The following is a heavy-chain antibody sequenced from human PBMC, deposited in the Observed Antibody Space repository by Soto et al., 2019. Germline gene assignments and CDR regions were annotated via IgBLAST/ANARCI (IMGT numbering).Heavy chain of an antibody. CDR3: ARADVDTAMVPYYYYMDV. V-gene: IGHV1-18*01. Sequence: ASVKVSCKASGYTFTSYGISWVRQAPGQGLEWMGWISAYNGNTNYAQKLQGRVTMTTDTSTSTAYMELRSLRSDDTAVYYCARADVDTAMVPYYYYMDVWGKGTTVTVSS. J-gene: IGHJ6*03. CDR1: GYTFTSYG. CDR2: ISAYNGNT. D-gene: IGHD5-18*01.